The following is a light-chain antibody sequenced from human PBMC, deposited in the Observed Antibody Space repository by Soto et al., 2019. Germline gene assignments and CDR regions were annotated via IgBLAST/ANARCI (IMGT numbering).Light chain of an antibody. J-gene: IGKJ2*01. V-gene: IGKV1-5*01. CDR1: QSISSW. CDR2: DAS. Sequence: DILMTQSPATLSASVGDRVTLTCRASQSISSWLAWYQQKPGKAPKLLIYDASSLETGVPSRFSGRGSGTEYTLNIGTLQPDDFATYYCQQYNSYATFGEGTKLEIK. CDR3: QQYNSYAT.